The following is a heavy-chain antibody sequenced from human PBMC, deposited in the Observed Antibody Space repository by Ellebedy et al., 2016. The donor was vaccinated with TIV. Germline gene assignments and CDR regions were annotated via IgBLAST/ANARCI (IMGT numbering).Heavy chain of an antibody. CDR1: GFTFSDHY. D-gene: IGHD2-15*01. V-gene: IGHV3-15*01. Sequence: GESLKISCAASGFTFSDHYMSWIRQAPGKGLEWVGRIKTTTGGWATDYAAPVKGRFIISRDDSKNKLYLQMNSLKTEDTAVYYCTTELCSSGCFPGIYWGQGTLVTVSS. J-gene: IGHJ4*02. CDR2: IKTTTGGWAT. CDR3: TTELCSSGCFPGIY.